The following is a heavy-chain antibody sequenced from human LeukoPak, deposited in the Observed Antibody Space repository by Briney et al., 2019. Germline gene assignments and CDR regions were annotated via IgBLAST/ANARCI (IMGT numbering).Heavy chain of an antibody. D-gene: IGHD4-17*01. V-gene: IGHV3-21*01. Sequence: GGSLRLSCAASGFTFSSYSMNWVRQAPGKGLEWVSSISSSSSYIYYADSVKGRFTISRDNAKNSLYLQMNSLRAEDTAVYYCARLTTAYDAFDIWGQGTMVTVSS. CDR3: ARLTTAYDAFDI. J-gene: IGHJ3*02. CDR2: ISSSSSYI. CDR1: GFTFSSYS.